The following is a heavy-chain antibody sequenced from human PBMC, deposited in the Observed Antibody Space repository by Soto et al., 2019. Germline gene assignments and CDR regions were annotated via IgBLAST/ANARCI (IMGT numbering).Heavy chain of an antibody. CDR1: GGSTSSYY. J-gene: IGHJ6*02. Sequence: SETLSLTCTVSGGSTSSYYWSWIRQHPGKGLEWIGYIYYSGSTYYNPSLKSRVTISVDTSKNQFSLKLSSVTAADTAVYYCASARSTYYYDSSGYYYPFPYGMDVWGQGTTVTVSS. D-gene: IGHD3-22*01. CDR3: ASARSTYYYDSSGYYYPFPYGMDV. V-gene: IGHV4-59*06. CDR2: IYYSGST.